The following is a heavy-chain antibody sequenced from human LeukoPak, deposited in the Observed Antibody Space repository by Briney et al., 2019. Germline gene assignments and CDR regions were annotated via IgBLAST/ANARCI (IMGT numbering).Heavy chain of an antibody. CDR1: GFTFSSYS. Sequence: GGSLRLSCAASGFTFSSYSMNWVRQAPGKGLEWVSSISSSSSYIYYADSVKGRFTISRDNAKNSLYLQMTSLRAEDTALYYCAQGTVAGTYNWFDPWGQGTLVTVSS. CDR3: AQGTVAGTYNWFDP. V-gene: IGHV3-21*04. D-gene: IGHD6-19*01. CDR2: ISSSSSYI. J-gene: IGHJ5*02.